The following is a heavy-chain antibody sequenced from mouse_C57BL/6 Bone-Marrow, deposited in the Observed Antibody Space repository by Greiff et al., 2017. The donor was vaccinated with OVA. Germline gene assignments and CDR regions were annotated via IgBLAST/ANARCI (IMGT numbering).Heavy chain of an antibody. CDR3: ARSGTGDFDY. CDR2: IYPGGGYT. J-gene: IGHJ2*01. D-gene: IGHD3-3*01. V-gene: IGHV1-63*01. Sequence: QVQLQQPGAELVRPGTSVKMSCKASGYTFTNYWIGWAKQRPGHGLEWIGDIYPGGGYTNYNEKFKGKATLTADKSSSTAYMQFSSLTSEDSAIYYCARSGTGDFDYWGQGTTLTVSS. CDR1: GYTFTNYW.